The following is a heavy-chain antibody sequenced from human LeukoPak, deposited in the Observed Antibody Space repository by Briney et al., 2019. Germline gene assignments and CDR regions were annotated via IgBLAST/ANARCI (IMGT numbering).Heavy chain of an antibody. Sequence: GGSLRLSCAASGFTFSSYPLHWVRQAPGKGLEWVTLISYDGSKIYYADSVKGRFTISRDNSKNTLYLQMNSLRAEDTAVYYCARDRAGIAVAGIVYWGQGTLVTVSS. CDR3: ARDRAGIAVAGIVY. CDR1: GFTFSSYP. J-gene: IGHJ4*02. CDR2: ISYDGSKI. D-gene: IGHD6-19*01. V-gene: IGHV3-30-3*01.